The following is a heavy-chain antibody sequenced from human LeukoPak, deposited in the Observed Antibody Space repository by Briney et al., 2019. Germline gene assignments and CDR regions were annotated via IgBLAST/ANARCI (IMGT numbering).Heavy chain of an antibody. V-gene: IGHV3-30*18. Sequence: PGGSLRLSCAASGFPFRRYGMHWVRQAPGKGLEWVAVMSYDGSKKYYSDSVKGRFTISRDNSKNTLYLQMNSLRAEDTAVYYCAKDQGDFVLVVYAPAIDYWGQGAPVTVSS. J-gene: IGHJ4*02. D-gene: IGHD2-8*02. CDR1: GFPFRRYG. CDR2: MSYDGSKK. CDR3: AKDQGDFVLVVYAPAIDY.